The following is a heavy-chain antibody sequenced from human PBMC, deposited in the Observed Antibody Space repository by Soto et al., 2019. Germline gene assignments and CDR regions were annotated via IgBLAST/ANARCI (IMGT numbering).Heavy chain of an antibody. Sequence: QVQLVQSGAEVKKPGASVKVSCKAYGYTFTCCAISWVRQAPGQGLEWMGWISAYNGNTNYAQKLQGRVTMTTDTSTSTADMELRSLRSDDTAVYYCARDLPPVDYWGQGTLVTVSS. CDR1: GYTFTCCA. J-gene: IGHJ4*02. CDR3: ARDLPPVDY. CDR2: ISAYNGNT. V-gene: IGHV1-18*01.